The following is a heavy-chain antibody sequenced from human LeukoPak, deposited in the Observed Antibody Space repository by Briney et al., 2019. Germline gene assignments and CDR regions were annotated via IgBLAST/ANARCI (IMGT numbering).Heavy chain of an antibody. CDR2: IYYSGST. CDR3: ARDYGSGSYYGLDY. Sequence: PSETLSLTCTVSGGSVSSSGFYWNWIRQPPGKGLEWIGYIYYSGSTNYNPSLKSRVTISVDTSKNQFSLKLSSVTAADTAVYYCARDYGSGSYYGLDYWGQGTLVTVSS. D-gene: IGHD3-10*01. CDR1: GGSVSSSGFY. J-gene: IGHJ4*02. V-gene: IGHV4-61*08.